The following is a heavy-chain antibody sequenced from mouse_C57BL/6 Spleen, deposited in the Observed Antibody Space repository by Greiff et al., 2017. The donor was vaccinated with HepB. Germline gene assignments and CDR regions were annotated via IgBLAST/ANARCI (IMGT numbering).Heavy chain of an antibody. D-gene: IGHD4-1*01. CDR1: GYAFSSSW. V-gene: IGHV1-82*01. Sequence: QVQLQQSGPELVKPGASVKISCKASGYAFSSSWMNWVKQRPGKGLEWIGRIYPGDGDTNYNGKFKGKATLTADKSSSTAYMQLSSLTSEDSAVYFCARSTHPWDGGYFDYWGQGTTLTVSS. J-gene: IGHJ2*01. CDR2: IYPGDGDT. CDR3: ARSTHPWDGGYFDY.